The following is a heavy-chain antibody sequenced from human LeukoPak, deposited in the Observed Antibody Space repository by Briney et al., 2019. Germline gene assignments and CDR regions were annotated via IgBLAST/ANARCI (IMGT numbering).Heavy chain of an antibody. J-gene: IGHJ5*02. Sequence: PSETLSLTCTVSGGSISSYYWSWIRQPPGKGLEWIGYIYYSGSTNYNPSLKSRVTISLDTSRNQFSLKLSSVTAADTAVYYCARSYSSSWYSSLQFDPWGQGTLVTVSS. CDR1: GGSISSYY. CDR2: IYYSGST. D-gene: IGHD6-13*01. CDR3: ARSYSSSWYSSLQFDP. V-gene: IGHV4-59*01.